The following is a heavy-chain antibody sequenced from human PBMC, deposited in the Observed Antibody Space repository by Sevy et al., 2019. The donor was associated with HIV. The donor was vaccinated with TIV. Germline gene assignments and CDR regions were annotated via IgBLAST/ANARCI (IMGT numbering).Heavy chain of an antibody. D-gene: IGHD3-22*01. V-gene: IGHV4-34*01. Sequence: SETLSLTCGVYGGSFSGYSWSWIRQPPGKGLEWIGEINHSGNTNYNPSLKSRVTISVDTSKNQFSLKLSSVTAADTAVYYCARWRGTRITMIVVVVTGYFDYWGQGTLVTVSS. J-gene: IGHJ4*02. CDR3: ARWRGTRITMIVVVVTGYFDY. CDR1: GGSFSGYS. CDR2: INHSGNT.